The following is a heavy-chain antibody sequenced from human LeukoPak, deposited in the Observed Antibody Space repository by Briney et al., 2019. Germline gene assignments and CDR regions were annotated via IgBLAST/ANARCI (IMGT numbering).Heavy chain of an antibody. CDR1: GFTFDDYA. CDR2: ISGDGGST. Sequence: GGSLRLSCAASGFTFDDYAMHWVRRAPGKGLEWVSLISGDGGSTYYADSVKGRFTISRDNSKNSLYLQMNSLRTGDTALYYCAKDKWELRGYYFDYWGQGTLVTVSS. V-gene: IGHV3-43*02. J-gene: IGHJ4*02. CDR3: AKDKWELRGYYFDY. D-gene: IGHD1-26*01.